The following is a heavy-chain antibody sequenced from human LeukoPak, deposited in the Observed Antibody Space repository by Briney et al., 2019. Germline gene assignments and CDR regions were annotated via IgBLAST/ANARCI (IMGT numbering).Heavy chain of an antibody. J-gene: IGHJ4*02. CDR3: ARERGYTPWSYYEFGYFDY. Sequence: SETLSLTCTVSGGSISSGSYYWSWIRQPAGKGLEWIGRIYTSGSTNYNPSLKSRVTISVDTSKNQFSLKLSSVTAADTAVYYCARERGYTPWSYYEFGYFDYWGQGTLVTVSS. D-gene: IGHD1-26*01. CDR1: GGSISSGSYY. CDR2: IYTSGST. V-gene: IGHV4-61*02.